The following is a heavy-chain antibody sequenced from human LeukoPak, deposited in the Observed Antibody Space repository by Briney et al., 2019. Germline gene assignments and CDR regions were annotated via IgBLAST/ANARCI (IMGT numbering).Heavy chain of an antibody. Sequence: PSETLSLTCTVSGGSISSGGYYWSWIRQHQGKGLEWIGYIYYSGSTYYNPSLKSRVTISVDTSKNQFSLKLSSVTAADTAVYYCAREGSGPFDYWGQGTLVTVSS. CDR2: IYYSGST. CDR3: AREGSGPFDY. V-gene: IGHV4-31*03. CDR1: GGSISSGGYY. J-gene: IGHJ4*02. D-gene: IGHD3-10*01.